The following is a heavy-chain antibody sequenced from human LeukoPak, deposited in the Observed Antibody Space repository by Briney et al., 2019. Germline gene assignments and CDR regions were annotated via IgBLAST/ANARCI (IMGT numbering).Heavy chain of an antibody. CDR3: ARRQIQQLVPNWFDP. CDR2: IYYSGST. J-gene: IGHJ5*02. D-gene: IGHD6-13*01. CDR1: GGSISSSSYY. Sequence: PSETLSLTCTVSGGSISSSSYYWGWIRQPPGKGLEWIGSIYYSGSTYYNPSLKSRVTISVDTSKNQFSLKLRSVTAADTAVYYCARRQIQQLVPNWFDPWGQGTLVTVSS. V-gene: IGHV4-39*01.